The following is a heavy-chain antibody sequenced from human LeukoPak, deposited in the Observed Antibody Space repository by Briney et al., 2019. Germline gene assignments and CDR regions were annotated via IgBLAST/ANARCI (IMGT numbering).Heavy chain of an antibody. Sequence: GGALRLSCAAPGFIFGKEWGRWVRQAPLKGLEWVSAISGSGRNTYYADSVKGRFTISRDNSKNTLYLQMNSLRAEDSAVYYCVTNYFDSSAYYPDFDYWGQGALVTVSS. V-gene: IGHV3-23*01. J-gene: IGHJ4*02. D-gene: IGHD3-22*01. CDR1: GFIFGKEW. CDR2: ISGSGRNT. CDR3: VTNYFDSSAYYPDFDY.